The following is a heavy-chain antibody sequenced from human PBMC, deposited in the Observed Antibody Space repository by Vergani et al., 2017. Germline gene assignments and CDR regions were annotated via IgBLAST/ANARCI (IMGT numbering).Heavy chain of an antibody. CDR3: AKVAVVPAKLWAENYYFDY. CDR1: GFTFSSYA. CDR2: ISGNNDDV. D-gene: IGHD3-3*01. Sequence: EVQLLESGGGLVQPGGSLRLSCAASGFTFSSYAMSWVRQAPGKGLEWVSSISGNNDDVYYADSVKGRLTISRDNAKNSLYLDMSSLRAEDTAVYYCAKVAVVPAKLWAENYYFDYWGQGTLVTVSS. V-gene: IGHV3-23*01. J-gene: IGHJ4*02.